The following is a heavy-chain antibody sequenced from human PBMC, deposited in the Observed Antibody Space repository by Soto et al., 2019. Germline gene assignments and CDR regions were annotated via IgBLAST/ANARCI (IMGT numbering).Heavy chain of an antibody. Sequence: AAVKVSCKASGYTFTGYYMHWVRQAPGQGLEWMGWINPKSGGTNYAQKFQGRVTMTRDTSTSTAYMELRRLRSDDTAVYYCARTLYSPAPGYYYGMDVWGQGTTVTFSS. V-gene: IGHV1-2*02. CDR2: INPKSGGT. J-gene: IGHJ6*02. CDR1: GYTFTGYY. D-gene: IGHD3-3*01. CDR3: ARTLYSPAPGYYYGMDV.